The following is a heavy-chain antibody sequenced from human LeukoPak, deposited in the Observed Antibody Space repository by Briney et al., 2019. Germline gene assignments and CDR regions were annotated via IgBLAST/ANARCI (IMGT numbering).Heavy chain of an antibody. Sequence: GGSLRLSCAASGFTFSSYSMNWVRQAPGKGLEWVSSISSSSSYIYYADSVKGRFTISRDNAKNSLCLQMNSLRAEDTAVYYCARDGPGTGYFDYWGQGTLVTVSS. D-gene: IGHD1-1*01. CDR3: ARDGPGTGYFDY. CDR1: GFTFSSYS. V-gene: IGHV3-21*01. CDR2: ISSSSSYI. J-gene: IGHJ4*02.